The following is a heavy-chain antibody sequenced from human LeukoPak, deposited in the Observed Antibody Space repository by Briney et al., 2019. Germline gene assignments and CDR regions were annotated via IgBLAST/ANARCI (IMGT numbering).Heavy chain of an antibody. Sequence: SETLSLTSTVSGGSISSYYWSWIRQPPGKGLEWSGYIYYSGSTNYNPSLKSRVTISVDTSKNQFTLKLSSVTAADTAVYYCASTRYSGSYEFDYWGQGTLVTVSS. CDR3: ASTRYSGSYEFDY. J-gene: IGHJ4*02. D-gene: IGHD1-26*01. CDR1: GGSISSYY. V-gene: IGHV4-59*01. CDR2: IYYSGST.